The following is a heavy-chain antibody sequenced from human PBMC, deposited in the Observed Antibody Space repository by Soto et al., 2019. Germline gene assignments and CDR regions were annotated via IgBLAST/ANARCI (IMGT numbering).Heavy chain of an antibody. V-gene: IGHV3-23*01. CDR2: ISAGGGGP. D-gene: IGHD6-19*01. CDR1: GFTFNTYS. Sequence: EVQLLESGGGLVQPGGSLRLSCAASGFTFNTYSLSWVRQAPGKGLEWVSAISAGGGGPYYADSVKGRFTISRDNSNNTLHLQMDTLRAEDTAVYYCAKSVLNAWLATNRGYFDLWGRGTLVTVSS. CDR3: AKSVLNAWLATNRGYFDL. J-gene: IGHJ2*01.